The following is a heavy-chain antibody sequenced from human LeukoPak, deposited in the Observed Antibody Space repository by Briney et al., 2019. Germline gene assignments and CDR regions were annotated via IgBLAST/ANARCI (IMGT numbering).Heavy chain of an antibody. J-gene: IGHJ4*02. CDR3: AKGSLTGYTLIDY. D-gene: IGHD3-9*01. Sequence: GGSLRLSSAASGFTFSSYAMSWVRQAPGKGLEWVSAISGSGGSTHYADSVKGRFTISRDNSKNTLYLQMNSLRAEDTAVYYCAKGSLTGYTLIDYWGQGTLVTVSS. V-gene: IGHV3-23*01. CDR2: ISGSGGST. CDR1: GFTFSSYA.